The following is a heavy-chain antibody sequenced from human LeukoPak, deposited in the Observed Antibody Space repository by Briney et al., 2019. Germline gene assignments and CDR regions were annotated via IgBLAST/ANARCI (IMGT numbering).Heavy chain of an antibody. V-gene: IGHV4-31*03. CDR1: GGSISSGGYY. CDR2: IYYSGST. CDR3: ARSRLVAATFDY. Sequence: SETLSLTCTVSGGSISSGGYYWSWIRQHPGKGLEWIGYIYYSGSTYYNPSLKSRVTISVDTSKNQFSLKLSSVTAADTAVYYCARSRLVAATFDYWGQGTLVTVSS. D-gene: IGHD2-15*01. J-gene: IGHJ4*02.